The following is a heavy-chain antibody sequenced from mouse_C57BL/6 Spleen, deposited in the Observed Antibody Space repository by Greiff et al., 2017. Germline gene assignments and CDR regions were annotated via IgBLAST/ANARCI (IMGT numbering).Heavy chain of an antibody. Sequence: QVQLQQPGAELVKPGASVKMSCKASGYTFTSYWITWVKQRPGQGLEWIGDIYPGSGSTNYNEKFKSKATLTVDTSSSTAYMQLSSLTSEDSAVYYCARYGNYPRAMDYWGQGTSVTVSS. D-gene: IGHD2-1*01. CDR2: IYPGSGST. V-gene: IGHV1-55*01. J-gene: IGHJ4*01. CDR1: GYTFTSYW. CDR3: ARYGNYPRAMDY.